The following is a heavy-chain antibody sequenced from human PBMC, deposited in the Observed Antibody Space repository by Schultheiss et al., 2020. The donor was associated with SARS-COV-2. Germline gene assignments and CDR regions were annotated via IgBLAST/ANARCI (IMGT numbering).Heavy chain of an antibody. CDR1: GFTFDDYA. J-gene: IGHJ2*01. CDR2: IRGSGSNT. V-gene: IGHV3-23*01. D-gene: IGHD3-16*01. CDR3: AKGGLRHPEYWYFDL. Sequence: GGSLRLSCAASGFTFDDYAMHWVRQAPGKGLEWVSHIRGSGSNTYYAGSVKGRFTISRDNSQNTLYLQMNSLRADDTAIYYCAKGGLRHPEYWYFDLWGRGTLVTVSS.